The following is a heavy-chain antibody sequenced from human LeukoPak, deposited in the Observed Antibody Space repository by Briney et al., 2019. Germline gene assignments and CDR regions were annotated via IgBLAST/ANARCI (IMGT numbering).Heavy chain of an antibody. Sequence: PGGSLRLSCAASGFTFSSYTMSWVRQAPGKGLEWVSGVIGSGGNIHYADSVKGRFTISRDNSKNTLYLQMNSLRAEDTAVYYCAASLPNIVVVPATKGPFGYWGQGALVTVSS. J-gene: IGHJ4*02. CDR1: GFTFSSYT. CDR3: AASLPNIVVVPATKGPFGY. V-gene: IGHV3-23*01. D-gene: IGHD2-2*01. CDR2: VIGSGGNI.